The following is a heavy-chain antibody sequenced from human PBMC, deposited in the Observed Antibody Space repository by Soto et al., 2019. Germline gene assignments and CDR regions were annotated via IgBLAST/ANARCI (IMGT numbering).Heavy chain of an antibody. CDR3: ARDWATVMFQVDYYYYYMDV. CDR1: GFTFSSYA. J-gene: IGHJ6*03. CDR2: ISSNGGST. V-gene: IGHV3-64*01. D-gene: IGHD4-4*01. Sequence: GGSLRLSCAASGFTFSSYAMHWVRQAPGKGLEYVSAISSNGGSTYYANSVKGRFTISRDNSKNTLYLQMGSLRAEDMAVYYCARDWATVMFQVDYYYYYMDVWGKGTTVTVSS.